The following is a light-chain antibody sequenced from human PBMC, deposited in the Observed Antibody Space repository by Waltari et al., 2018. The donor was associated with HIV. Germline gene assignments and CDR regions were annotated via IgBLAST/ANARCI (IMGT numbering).Light chain of an antibody. CDR1: SSNLGAGFD. V-gene: IGLV1-40*01. Sequence: QSVLTQPPSVSGAPGQRVSIPCTGSSSNLGAGFDAQWYQQLPGAAPRLLIYDNTKRPSGVPGRFSGSRSGTSASLAITGLQADDEADYYCQSFDSGLTAVVFGGGTKLTVL. CDR2: DNT. J-gene: IGLJ2*01. CDR3: QSFDSGLTAVV.